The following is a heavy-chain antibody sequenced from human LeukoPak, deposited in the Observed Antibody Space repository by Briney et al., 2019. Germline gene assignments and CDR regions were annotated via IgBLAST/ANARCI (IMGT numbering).Heavy chain of an antibody. Sequence: SVKVSCKASGGTFSSYAISWVRQAPGQGLEWMGRIISILGIANYAQKFQGRVTITADKSTSTAYMELSSLRSEDTAVYYCAREPSRSYDILTGPTFDPWGQGTLVTVSS. J-gene: IGHJ5*02. CDR3: AREPSRSYDILTGPTFDP. D-gene: IGHD3-9*01. CDR2: IISILGIA. CDR1: GGTFSSYA. V-gene: IGHV1-69*04.